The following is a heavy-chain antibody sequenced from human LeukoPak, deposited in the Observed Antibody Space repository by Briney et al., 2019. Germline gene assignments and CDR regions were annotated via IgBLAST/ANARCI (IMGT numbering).Heavy chain of an antibody. CDR2: IWYDGSNK. V-gene: IGHV3-33*01. Sequence: GGSLRLFCAASGFTFSSYGMHWVRQAPGKGLEWVAVIWYDGSNKYYADSVKGRFTISRDNSKNTLYLQMIRLRAEDTAVYYCARGVYMVRGVIITGHFDYWGQGTLVTVSS. CDR3: ARGVYMVRGVIITGHFDY. J-gene: IGHJ4*02. CDR1: GFTFSSYG. D-gene: IGHD3-10*01.